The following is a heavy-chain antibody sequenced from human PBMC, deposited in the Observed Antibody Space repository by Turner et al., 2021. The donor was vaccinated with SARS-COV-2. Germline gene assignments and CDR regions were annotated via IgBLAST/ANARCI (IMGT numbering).Heavy chain of an antibody. CDR3: AKNLGGWPFDY. D-gene: IGHD3-10*01. CDR2: ISGSGGST. J-gene: IGHJ4*02. Sequence: EVRLLESGGGLVQPGGSLRPSCAASGFTFINYAMSWGRQAPGKGLEWVSGISGSGGSTYYEDSVKGRFTISRDNSKNTLYLQMNSLRAEDTAVYYCAKNLGGWPFDYWGQGTLVTVSS. CDR1: GFTFINYA. V-gene: IGHV3-23*01.